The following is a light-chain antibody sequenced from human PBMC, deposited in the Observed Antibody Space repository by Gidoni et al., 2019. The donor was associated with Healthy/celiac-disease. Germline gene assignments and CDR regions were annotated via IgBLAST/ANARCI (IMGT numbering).Light chain of an antibody. CDR1: QSVSSN. J-gene: IGKJ2*01. CDR2: GAS. V-gene: IGKV3-15*01. CDR3: QQYNNWPYT. Sequence: EIVMTQSPATLSVSPGERATLSCRASQSVSSNLAWYQQKPGQAPRLLIYGASTRATGIPAWFRGSGSGTEFTLTLSSLQSEDFAVYSCQQYNNWPYTFGQGTKLEIK.